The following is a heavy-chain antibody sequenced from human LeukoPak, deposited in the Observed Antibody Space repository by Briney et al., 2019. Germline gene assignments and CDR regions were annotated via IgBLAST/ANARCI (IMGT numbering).Heavy chain of an antibody. CDR1: GGTFSSYA. D-gene: IGHD1-26*01. J-gene: IGHJ4*02. Sequence: SVKVSCKASGGTFSSYAISWVRQAPGQGLEWMGGIFLIFGTANYAQKFQGRVTITADESTSTAYMELSILRSEDTAVYYCARAIVGASIVPGSFDYWGQGTLVTVSS. CDR2: IFLIFGTA. V-gene: IGHV1-69*01. CDR3: ARAIVGASIVPGSFDY.